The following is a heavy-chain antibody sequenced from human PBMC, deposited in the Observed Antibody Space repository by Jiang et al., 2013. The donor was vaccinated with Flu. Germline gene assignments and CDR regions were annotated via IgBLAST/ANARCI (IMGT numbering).Heavy chain of an antibody. J-gene: IGHJ4*02. D-gene: IGHD3-22*01. CDR3: ARGGRRYYYDSSGYILVHFGY. Sequence: SGAEVKKPGASVKVSCKASGYTFTSYDINWVRQATGQGLEWMGWMNPNSGNTGYAQKFQGRVTMTRNTSVSTAYMELSSLRSEDTAVYYCARGGRRYYYDSSGYILVHFGYWGQGTLVTVSS. CDR2: MNPNSGNT. V-gene: IGHV1-8*01. CDR1: GYTFTSYD.